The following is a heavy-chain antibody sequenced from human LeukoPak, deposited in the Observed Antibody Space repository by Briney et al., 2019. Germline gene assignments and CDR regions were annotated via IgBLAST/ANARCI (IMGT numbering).Heavy chain of an antibody. Sequence: SETLSLTCTVSGGSISSYYWSWIRQPAGKGLEWIGCIYTSGSTNYNPSLKSRVTMSVDTSKNQFSLKLSSVTAADTAVYYCAREDCSSTSCYYYYYYYMDVWGKGTTVTVSS. CDR3: AREDCSSTSCYYYYYYYMDV. CDR2: IYTSGST. D-gene: IGHD2-2*01. J-gene: IGHJ6*03. V-gene: IGHV4-4*07. CDR1: GGSISSYY.